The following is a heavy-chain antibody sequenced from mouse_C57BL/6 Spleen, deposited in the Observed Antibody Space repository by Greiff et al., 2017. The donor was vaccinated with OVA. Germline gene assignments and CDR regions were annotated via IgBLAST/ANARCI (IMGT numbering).Heavy chain of an antibody. V-gene: IGHV5-16*01. Sequence: EVQVVESEGGLVQPGSSMKLSCTASGFTFSDYYMAWVRQVPEKGLEWVANINYDGSSTYYLDSLKSRFIISRDNAKNILYLQMSSLKSEDTATYYCARVDYGSSWFAYWGQGTLVTVSA. CDR2: INYDGSST. CDR3: ARVDYGSSWFAY. D-gene: IGHD1-1*01. CDR1: GFTFSDYY. J-gene: IGHJ3*01.